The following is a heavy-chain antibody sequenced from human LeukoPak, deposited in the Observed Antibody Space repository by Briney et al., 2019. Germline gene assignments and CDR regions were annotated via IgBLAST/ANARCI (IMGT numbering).Heavy chain of an antibody. CDR3: ASGDYYAKGGDTDY. CDR2: INPNSGGT. D-gene: IGHD3-10*01. CDR1: GYTFTGYY. Sequence: ASVKVSCKASGYTFTGYYMHWVRPAPGQGREWMGWINPNSGGTNYAQKFQGRVTMTRDTSLSTAYMELSRLRSEDTAVYCCASGDYYAKGGDTDYWGQGTLVTVSS. J-gene: IGHJ4*02. V-gene: IGHV1-2*02.